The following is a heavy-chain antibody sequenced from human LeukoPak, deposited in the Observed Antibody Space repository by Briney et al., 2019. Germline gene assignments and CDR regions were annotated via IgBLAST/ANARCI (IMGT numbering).Heavy chain of an antibody. D-gene: IGHD3-22*01. V-gene: IGHV1-2*02. CDR2: INPNSGGT. J-gene: IGHJ4*02. Sequence: ASVRVSCKASGYTFTGYYMHWVRQAPGQGLEWMGWINPNSGGTNYAQKFQGRVTMTRDTSISTAYMELSRLRSDDTAVYYCARDRPYYYDSSGCFDYWGQGTLVTVSS. CDR3: ARDRPYYYDSSGCFDY. CDR1: GYTFTGYY.